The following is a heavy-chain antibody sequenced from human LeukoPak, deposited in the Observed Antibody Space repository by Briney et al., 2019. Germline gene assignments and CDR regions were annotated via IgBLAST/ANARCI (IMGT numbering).Heavy chain of an antibody. Sequence: ASVTVSCKASGYTFTSYAMNWVRQAPGQGLEWMGWTNTNTGNPTYAQGFTGRFVFSLDTSVSTAYLQISSLKAEDTAVYYCAPSEWELPDAFDIWGQGTMVTVSS. D-gene: IGHD1-26*01. CDR2: TNTNTGNP. CDR3: APSEWELPDAFDI. J-gene: IGHJ3*02. V-gene: IGHV7-4-1*02. CDR1: GYTFTSYA.